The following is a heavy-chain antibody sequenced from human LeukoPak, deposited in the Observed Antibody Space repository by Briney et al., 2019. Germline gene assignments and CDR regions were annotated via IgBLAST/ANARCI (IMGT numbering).Heavy chain of an antibody. D-gene: IGHD1-14*01. CDR2: IYYSGST. Sequence: PSETLSLTCSVSGGSMNSYYWSWIRQSPGKGLEWIGYIYYSGSTNYNPSLKSRVTISVDTSKNQFSLKLSSVTAADTAVYYCARGIGWFEYWGQGTLVTVSS. V-gene: IGHV4-59*08. CDR1: GGSMNSYY. CDR3: ARGIGWFEY. J-gene: IGHJ5*01.